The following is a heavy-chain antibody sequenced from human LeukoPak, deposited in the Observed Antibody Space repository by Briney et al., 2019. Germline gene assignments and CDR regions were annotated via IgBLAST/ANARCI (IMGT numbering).Heavy chain of an antibody. CDR1: GGTFSSYA. CDR2: IIPILGIA. J-gene: IGHJ4*02. D-gene: IGHD1-26*01. Sequence: SVKVSCKASGGTFSSYAISWVRQAPGQGLEWMGRIIPILGIANYAQKFQGRVTITADKSTSTAYMELSSLRSEDTAVYYCARDLVSGAEIDYRGQGTLVTVSS. V-gene: IGHV1-69*04. CDR3: ARDLVSGAEIDY.